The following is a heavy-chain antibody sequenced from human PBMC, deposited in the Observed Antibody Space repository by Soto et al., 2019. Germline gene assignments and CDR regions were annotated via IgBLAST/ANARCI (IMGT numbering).Heavy chain of an antibody. V-gene: IGHV4-59*08. CDR3: ARRYGVAYDF. D-gene: IGHD1-20*01. CDR2: IYYSGST. Sequence: SETLSLTCTVSGGSISSYYWSWIRQPPGKGLEWIGYIYYSGSTNYNPSLKSRVTISVDTSKNQFSLKLSSVTAADTAVYYCARRYGVAYDFWGQGTLVTVSS. CDR1: GGSISSYY. J-gene: IGHJ4*02.